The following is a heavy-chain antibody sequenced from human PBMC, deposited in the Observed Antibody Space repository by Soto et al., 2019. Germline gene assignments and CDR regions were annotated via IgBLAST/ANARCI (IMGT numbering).Heavy chain of an antibody. CDR1: GGSLNSYY. CDR3: ARFSPPRKSYDSNPGWFDP. CDR2: VSSTGST. D-gene: IGHD3-22*01. Sequence: PSETLSLTCTVSGGSLNSYYWTWIRQSPGKGLEWIGYVSSTGSTNYNPSLKSRVILSLDTSTSEVSLNLTSVTAADAAVYFCARFSPPRKSYDSNPGWFDPWGQGIMVTVSS. V-gene: IGHV4-59*01. J-gene: IGHJ5*02.